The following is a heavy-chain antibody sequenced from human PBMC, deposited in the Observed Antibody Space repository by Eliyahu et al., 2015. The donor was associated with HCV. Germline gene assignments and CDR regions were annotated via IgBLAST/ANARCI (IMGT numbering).Heavy chain of an antibody. D-gene: IGHD1-1*01. CDR1: GFVFSDYY. CDR2: TRNRARAYTT. CDR3: ARGETGPNVPLLFDY. J-gene: IGHJ4*02. V-gene: IGHV3-72*01. Sequence: DVQLVESGGGLVQPGGSLRLSCXASGFVFSDYYMDWVRQAPGKGLEWVARTRNRARAYTTEYAASVQGRFTVSRDDSKNSLYLQMNSLGTEDTALYYCARGETGPNVPLLFDYWGQGALVTVAS.